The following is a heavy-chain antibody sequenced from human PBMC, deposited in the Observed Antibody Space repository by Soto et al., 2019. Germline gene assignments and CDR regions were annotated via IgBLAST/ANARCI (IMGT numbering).Heavy chain of an antibody. J-gene: IGHJ5*02. CDR1: GFTFSSYA. V-gene: IGHV3-30-3*01. CDR3: ARDLNDFWSGPQFWFDP. D-gene: IGHD3-3*01. CDR2: ISYDGSNK. Sequence: GGSLRLSCAASGFTFSSYAMHWVRQAPGKGLEWVAVISYDGSNKYYADSVKGRFTISRDNSKNTLYLQMNSLRAEDTAVYYCARDLNDFWSGPQFWFDPWGQGTLVTVSS.